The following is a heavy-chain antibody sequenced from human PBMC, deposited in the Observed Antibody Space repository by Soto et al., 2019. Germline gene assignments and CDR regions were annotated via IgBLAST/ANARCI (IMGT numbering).Heavy chain of an antibody. D-gene: IGHD4-17*01. Sequence: QDQLVQSGAEVKKPGSSVKVSCKASGGTFSSHTFSWVRQAPGQGLEWMGRIIPALGPATYAQKFQGRVTITADESATTVYMELNSLRSEDTAVYYCARPDFGDYWYFALWGRGTLVTVSS. CDR3: ARPDFGDYWYFAL. J-gene: IGHJ2*01. V-gene: IGHV1-69*08. CDR1: GGTFSSHT. CDR2: IIPALGPA.